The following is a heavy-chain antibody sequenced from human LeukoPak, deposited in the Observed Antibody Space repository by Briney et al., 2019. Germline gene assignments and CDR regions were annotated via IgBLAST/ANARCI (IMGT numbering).Heavy chain of an antibody. CDR2: IYYSGST. CDR3: ARAPLYYDSSGYPSPFDY. CDR1: GGSISGYY. J-gene: IGHJ4*02. V-gene: IGHV4-59*08. D-gene: IGHD3-22*01. Sequence: SETLSLTCTVSGGSISGYYWSWIRQPPGKGLEWIGYIYYSGSTNYNPSLKSRVTISVDTSKNQFSLRLSSVTAADTAVYYCARAPLYYDSSGYPSPFDYWGQGTLVTVSS.